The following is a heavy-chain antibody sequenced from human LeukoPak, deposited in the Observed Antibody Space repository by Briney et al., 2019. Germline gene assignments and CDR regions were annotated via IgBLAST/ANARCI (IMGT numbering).Heavy chain of an antibody. Sequence: GESLKISCKGSGYSFTNYWIGWVRQMPGKGLEWMGIIYPGDSDTTYNPSFQGQVTISADKSFSTAYLQWSSLKASDTAMYYCARHYDSSGYYSDYWGQGTLATVSS. V-gene: IGHV5-51*01. D-gene: IGHD3-22*01. J-gene: IGHJ4*02. CDR3: ARHYDSSGYYSDY. CDR1: GYSFTNYW. CDR2: IYPGDSDT.